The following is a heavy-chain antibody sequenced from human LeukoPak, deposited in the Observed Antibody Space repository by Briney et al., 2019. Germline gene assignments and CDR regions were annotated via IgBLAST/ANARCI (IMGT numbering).Heavy chain of an antibody. D-gene: IGHD3-22*01. J-gene: IGHJ4*02. V-gene: IGHV6-1*01. CDR1: GDSVSSNSAA. CDR3: ARGYYDSSGYFDY. CDR2: TYYRSKWYN. Sequence: SQTLSLTCAISGDSVSSNSAAWNWLRQSPSRGLEWLGRTYYRSKWYNEYAVSVKSRLTINPDTSKNQFSLQLNSVTPEDTAVYYCARGYYDSSGYFDYWGQGTLVTVSS.